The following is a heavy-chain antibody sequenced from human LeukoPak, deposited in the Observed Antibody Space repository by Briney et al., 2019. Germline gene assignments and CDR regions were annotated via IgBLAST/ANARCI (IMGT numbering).Heavy chain of an antibody. CDR2: ISYDGSNK. D-gene: IGHD1-26*01. J-gene: IGHJ4*02. CDR3: ARDRVGATDYFDY. V-gene: IGHV3-30-3*01. Sequence: GGSLRLSCAASGFTFSSYAMHWVRQAPGKGLEWVAVISYDGSNKYYADSVKGRFTISRDNSKNALYLQMNSLRAEDTAVYYCARDRVGATDYFDYWGQGTLVTVSS. CDR1: GFTFSSYA.